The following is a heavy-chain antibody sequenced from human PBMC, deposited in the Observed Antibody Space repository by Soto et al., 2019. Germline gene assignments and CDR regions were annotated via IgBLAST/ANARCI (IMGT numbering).Heavy chain of an antibody. Sequence: SETLSLTCTVSGGSISSYYWSWIRQPPGKGLEWIGSIYYSGTTNYNPSLRSRLTISVDTSKKQFSLQLSSVTAADTAVYFCARVLHFHGSTGYSYYFDYWGQGTLVTVSS. D-gene: IGHD3-22*01. CDR1: GGSISSYY. V-gene: IGHV4-59*12. J-gene: IGHJ4*02. CDR3: ARVLHFHGSTGYSYYFDY. CDR2: IYYSGTT.